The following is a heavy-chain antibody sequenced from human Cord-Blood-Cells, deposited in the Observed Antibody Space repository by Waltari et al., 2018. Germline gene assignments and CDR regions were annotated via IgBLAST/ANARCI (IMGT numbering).Heavy chain of an antibody. D-gene: IGHD2-2*02. Sequence: EVQLVESGGGLVKPGGSLRLSCAASGFTFRNAWMSWVRLAPGKGQEWVGRIKSKTDGGTTDYAAPVKGRVTISRDDSKNTLYLQMNSLKTEDTAVYYCTTTIYCSSTSCYKWFDYWGQGTLVTVSS. J-gene: IGHJ4*02. CDR2: IKSKTDGGTT. CDR3: TTTIYCSSTSCYKWFDY. CDR1: GFTFRNAW. V-gene: IGHV3-15*01.